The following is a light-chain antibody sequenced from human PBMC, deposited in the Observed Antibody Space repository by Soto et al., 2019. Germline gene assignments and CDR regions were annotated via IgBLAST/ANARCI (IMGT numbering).Light chain of an antibody. J-gene: IGLJ1*01. V-gene: IGLV2-14*01. CDR2: DVS. CDR1: SSDVGGYNF. CDR3: SSHTSSSPYV. Sequence: QSVLTQPASVSGSPGQSITISCTGTSSDVGGYNFVSWYQQHPGKAPKLMIYDVSTRPSGVSNRFSGSKSGNSASLTISGLQAEDEADYYCSSHTSSSPYVFGTGTKLTVL.